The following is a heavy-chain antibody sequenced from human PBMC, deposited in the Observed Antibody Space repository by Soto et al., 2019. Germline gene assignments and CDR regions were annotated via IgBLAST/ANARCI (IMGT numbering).Heavy chain of an antibody. J-gene: IGHJ4*02. CDR3: ATSLGVSSLDY. V-gene: IGHV4-31*03. CDR2: IYYSGST. D-gene: IGHD3-16*01. CDR1: GDSISSGFYY. Sequence: SETLSLTCTVSGDSISSGFYYWSWIRQHPGKGLEWIGYIYYSGSTYYNPSLKSRVTISVDTSKNQFSLKLSSVTAADTAVYYCATSLGVSSLDYWGQGTRVTVS.